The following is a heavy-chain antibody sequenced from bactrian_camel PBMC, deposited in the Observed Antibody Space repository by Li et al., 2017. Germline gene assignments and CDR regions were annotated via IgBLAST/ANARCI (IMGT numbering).Heavy chain of an antibody. CDR1: GLSVSDFS. J-gene: IGHJ4*01. CDR2: IRRDDLT. D-gene: IGHD7*01. V-gene: IGHV3S67*01. Sequence: VQLVESGGGSVQTGGSLRLSCAPSGLSVSDFSMAWFRQSPGKEREAVAAIRRDDLTAYTDSVMGRFTISQDTAKNSVYLQMNSLKSEDTAVYYCVAAPRYSTSCVEPLRTVWNYWGQGTQVTVS. CDR3: VAAPRYSTSCVEPLRTVWNY.